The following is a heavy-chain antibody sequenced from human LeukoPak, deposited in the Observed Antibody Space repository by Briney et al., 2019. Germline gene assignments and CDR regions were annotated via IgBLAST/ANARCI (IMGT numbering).Heavy chain of an antibody. CDR2: ISYDGSNK. CDR1: GFTFSSYA. J-gene: IGHJ4*02. CDR3: ARVSCSSTSCYFDY. V-gene: IGHV3-30*04. Sequence: GGSLRLSCAASGFTFSSYAMHWVRQAPGKGLEWVAVISYDGSNKHYADSVKGRFTISRDNSKNTLYLQMNSLRAEDTAVYYCARVSCSSTSCYFDYWGQGTLVTVSS. D-gene: IGHD2-2*01.